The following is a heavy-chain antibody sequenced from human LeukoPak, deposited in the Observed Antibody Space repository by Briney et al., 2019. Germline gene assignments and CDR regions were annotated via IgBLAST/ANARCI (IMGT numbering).Heavy chain of an antibody. Sequence: GGSLRLSCAASGFTFSSYGMHWVRRAPGKGLEWVAFIRYDGSNKYYADSVKGRFTISRDNSKNTLYLQMNSLRAEDTAVYYCAKDRPRYSSGSFDYWGQGTLVTVSS. J-gene: IGHJ4*02. CDR2: IRYDGSNK. CDR1: GFTFSSYG. V-gene: IGHV3-30*02. CDR3: AKDRPRYSSGSFDY. D-gene: IGHD6-19*01.